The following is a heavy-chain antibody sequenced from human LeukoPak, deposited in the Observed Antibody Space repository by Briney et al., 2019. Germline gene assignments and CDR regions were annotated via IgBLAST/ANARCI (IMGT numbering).Heavy chain of an antibody. CDR1: GGTFSSYA. CDR2: IIPIFGTA. CDR3: ATLTPWSGDDGGDLDY. J-gene: IGHJ4*02. V-gene: IGHV1-69*05. Sequence: ASVKVSCKASGGTFSSYAISWVRQAPGQGLEWMGGIIPIFGTANYAQMFQGRVTITTDDSTNIAYMGLDRLRSEDTAVYYCATLTPWSGDDGGDLDYWGQGTLVTVSS. D-gene: IGHD3-3*01.